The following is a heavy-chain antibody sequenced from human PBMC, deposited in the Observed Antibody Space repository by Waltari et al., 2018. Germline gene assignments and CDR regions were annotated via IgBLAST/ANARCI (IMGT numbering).Heavy chain of an antibody. Sequence: QVQLVQSGAEVKKPGSSVKVSCKASGGTFSRYAISWVRPAPGQGLEWMGGVITTLGTANDEQKFQGRGTITTDESTSTAYMELSSLRSEDTAVYYCARESKKIFGVVMGFDYWGQGTLVTVSS. CDR1: GGTFSRYA. D-gene: IGHD3-3*01. CDR3: ARESKKIFGVVMGFDY. J-gene: IGHJ4*02. CDR2: VITTLGTA. V-gene: IGHV1-69*05.